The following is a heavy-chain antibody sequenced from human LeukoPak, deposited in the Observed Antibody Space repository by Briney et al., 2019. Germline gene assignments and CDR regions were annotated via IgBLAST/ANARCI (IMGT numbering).Heavy chain of an antibody. CDR1: GYTLTSHY. Sequence: GASVKVSCKASGYTLTSHYMHWVRQAPGQGLEGMGLISPRGGATIYGQKFQGRVTMTSDTSTSTVYMELSSLRPADTAVYCCASGMQLRVGELFLDTRYDGFDLWGQGTMVTVSS. D-gene: IGHD3-16*01. CDR3: ASGMQLRVGELFLDTRYDGFDL. J-gene: IGHJ3*01. V-gene: IGHV1-46*01. CDR2: ISPRGGAT.